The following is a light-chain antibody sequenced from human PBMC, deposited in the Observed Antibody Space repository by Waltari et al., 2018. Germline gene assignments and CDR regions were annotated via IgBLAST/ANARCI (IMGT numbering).Light chain of an antibody. V-gene: IGKV4-1*01. J-gene: IGKJ2*01. CDR2: WAS. Sequence: DIVMTQSTDSLAVSLGERATINCKSSQSVLHSAQNKNFLAWYQHKPRQPPKLLIYWASTRPSGVPDRFSGSGSGTDFTLTISGLQAEDVAVYYCQQYYTTPHTFGQGTKLEIK. CDR3: QQYYTTPHT. CDR1: QSVLHSAQNKNF.